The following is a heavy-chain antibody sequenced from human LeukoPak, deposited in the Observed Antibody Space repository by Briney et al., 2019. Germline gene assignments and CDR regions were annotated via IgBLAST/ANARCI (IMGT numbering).Heavy chain of an antibody. CDR1: GGTFSNYA. J-gene: IGHJ5*02. CDR3: ARVAAHNWFDP. Sequence: SVKVSCKASGGTFSNYAINWVRQAPGQGLEWMGGIIPLFGTAHYAQKFQGRVTITADESTSTAYMELSSLRSEDTAVYYCARVAAHNWFDPWGQGTLVTVSS. D-gene: IGHD6-13*01. CDR2: IIPLFGTA. V-gene: IGHV1-69*01.